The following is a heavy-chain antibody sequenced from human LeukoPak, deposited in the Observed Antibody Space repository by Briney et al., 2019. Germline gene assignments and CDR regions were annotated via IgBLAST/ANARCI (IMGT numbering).Heavy chain of an antibody. CDR1: GFTFSSYG. V-gene: IGHV3-48*04. D-gene: IGHD6-13*01. CDR3: ARGGYSSSLFRENFDY. Sequence: PGGSLRLSCAASGFTFSSYGMNWVRQAPGKGLEWVSYISSSGSTKSYADSVKGRFTISRDNAKNSVYLQMRSLRAEDTAVYYCARGGYSSSLFRENFDYWGQGTLVTVSS. CDR2: ISSSGSTK. J-gene: IGHJ4*02.